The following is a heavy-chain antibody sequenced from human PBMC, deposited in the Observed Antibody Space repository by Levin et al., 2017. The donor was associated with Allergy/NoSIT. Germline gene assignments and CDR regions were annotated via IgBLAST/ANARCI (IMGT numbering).Heavy chain of an antibody. CDR3: ARADRPTGTTSDFVY. V-gene: IGHV1-69*13. D-gene: IGHD1-1*01. CDR1: GGSFSTFA. J-gene: IGHJ4*02. Sequence: SVKVSCKASGGSFSTFAISWVRQAPGQGLEWMGGIIPIFGTTNYAQKFQGRVTITADESTDTAYMELSSLRSDDTAVYYCARADRPTGTTSDFVYWGQGTLVTVSS. CDR2: IIPIFGTT.